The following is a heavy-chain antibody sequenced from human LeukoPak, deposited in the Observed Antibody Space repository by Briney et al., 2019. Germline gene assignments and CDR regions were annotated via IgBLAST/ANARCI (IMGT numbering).Heavy chain of an antibody. Sequence: ASVKVSCKASGYTLINYGISWVRQAPGQGLEWMGWISFKNGNTNSAQKFQDRVTLTTDTSTSTAYMELMSLRSDDTAVYYCAKGGSTRPWSFDIWGQGTMVTVSS. J-gene: IGHJ3*02. D-gene: IGHD2-2*01. CDR3: AKGGSTRPWSFDI. CDR1: GYTLINYG. V-gene: IGHV1-18*01. CDR2: ISFKNGNT.